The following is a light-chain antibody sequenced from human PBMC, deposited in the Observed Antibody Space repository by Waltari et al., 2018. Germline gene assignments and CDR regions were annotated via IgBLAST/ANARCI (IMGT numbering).Light chain of an antibody. CDR2: EVT. CDR3: SSYTSSSTVV. CDR1: SSDVGGYNY. J-gene: IGLJ2*01. Sequence: GQSITISCTGTSSDVGGYNYVSWYQQHPGKAPKLIIYEVTNRPSGVSNRFPGSQSGYTASLTISGLQAEDEADYYCSSYTSSSTVVFGGGTKVTVL. V-gene: IGLV2-14*01.